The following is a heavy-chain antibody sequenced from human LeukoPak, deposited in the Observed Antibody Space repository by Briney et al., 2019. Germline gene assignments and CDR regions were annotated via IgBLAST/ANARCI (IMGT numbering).Heavy chain of an antibody. J-gene: IGHJ4*02. V-gene: IGHV4-39*01. Sequence: SETLSLTCTVSGGSVSSTNYYWGWIRQPPGKGLEWIGTIYYSGSTYYNPSLRSRVTMSVDTSNNHFSLKLSSVTAADTAVYYCARHYSGDLYYFDYWGQGTLVTVSS. CDR2: IYYSGST. D-gene: IGHD4-17*01. CDR3: ARHYSGDLYYFDY. CDR1: GGSVSSTNYY.